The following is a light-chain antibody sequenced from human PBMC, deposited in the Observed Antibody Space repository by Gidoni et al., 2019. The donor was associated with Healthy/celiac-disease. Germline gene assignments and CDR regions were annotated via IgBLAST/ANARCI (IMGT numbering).Light chain of an antibody. V-gene: IGKV1-5*03. CDR2: KES. Sequence: DIQMTQSPSTLSASLGDRVTITCRASQSISSWLAWYQQKPGKAPRLLIYKESSLESGVPSRFSGSGSGTEFTLTISILQTDDFATYYCQQYNSYPRTVGQGTKVEIK. J-gene: IGKJ1*01. CDR1: QSISSW. CDR3: QQYNSYPRT.